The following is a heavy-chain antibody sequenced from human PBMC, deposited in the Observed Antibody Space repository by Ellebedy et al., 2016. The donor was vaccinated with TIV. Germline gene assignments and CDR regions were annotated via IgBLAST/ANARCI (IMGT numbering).Heavy chain of an antibody. CDR3: ARPDLDY. CDR1: GFTFSGSY. V-gene: IGHV3-11*03. J-gene: IGHJ4*02. Sequence: GGSLRLSCAASGFTFSGSYMNWIRQAPGKGLEWLSYISGSGSDINYADSVKGRFTISRDNAKNLLFLQMNSLRAEDTAVYYCARPDLDYWGQGTLVSVSS. CDR2: ISGSGSDI.